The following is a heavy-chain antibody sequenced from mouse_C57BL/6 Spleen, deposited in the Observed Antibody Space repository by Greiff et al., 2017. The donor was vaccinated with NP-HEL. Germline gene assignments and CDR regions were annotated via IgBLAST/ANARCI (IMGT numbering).Heavy chain of an antibody. Sequence: EVKLQESGGDLVKPGGSLKLSCAASGFTFSSYGMSWVRQTPDKRLEWVATISSGGSYTYYPDSVKGRFTISRDNAKNTLYLQMSSLKSEDTAMYYCARNDGPYYCDYWGQGTTLTVSS. CDR1: GFTFSSYG. V-gene: IGHV5-6*01. CDR2: ISSGGSYT. D-gene: IGHD2-3*01. CDR3: ARNDGPYYCDY. J-gene: IGHJ2*01.